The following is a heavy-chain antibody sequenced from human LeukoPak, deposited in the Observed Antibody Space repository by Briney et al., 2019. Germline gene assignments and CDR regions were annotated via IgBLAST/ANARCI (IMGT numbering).Heavy chain of an antibody. CDR1: GGTFSSYA. D-gene: IGHD1-26*01. Sequence: SVKVSCRASGGTFSSYAISWVRQAPGQGLEWMGGIIPIFGTANYAQKFQGRVTVTADKSTSTAYMELSSLRSEDTAVYYCVRANRGTYLIYWGQGIQVTVSS. J-gene: IGHJ4*02. CDR2: IIPIFGTA. CDR3: VRANRGTYLIY. V-gene: IGHV1-69*06.